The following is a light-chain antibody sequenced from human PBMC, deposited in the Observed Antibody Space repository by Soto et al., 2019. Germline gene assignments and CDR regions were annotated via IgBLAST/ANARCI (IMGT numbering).Light chain of an antibody. V-gene: IGKV3-20*01. Sequence: DIVLTQSPDTLSLSTGERATLSCRASQSVSSNYLALYQQKPGQARRLLIYGASTRATGIPDRFSGSGSGTDFTLTISRLEPEDFAVYYCQQYGSSSYTFGQGTRLEIK. CDR2: GAS. CDR3: QQYGSSSYT. J-gene: IGKJ2*01. CDR1: QSVSSNY.